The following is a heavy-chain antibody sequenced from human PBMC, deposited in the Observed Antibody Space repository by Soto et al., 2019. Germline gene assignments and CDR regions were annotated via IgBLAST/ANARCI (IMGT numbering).Heavy chain of an antibody. J-gene: IGHJ4*02. D-gene: IGHD6-13*01. CDR1: GGTFNSYT. V-gene: IGHV1-69*08. Sequence: QVQLVQSGAEVKKPGSSVKVSCKASGGTFNSYTISWVRQAPGQGLEWMGRIIPILGIANYAQKFQGRVTITADKSTSTAYMELSSLRSEDTAVYYCARDRVAAAGTCFDYWGQGTLVTVSS. CDR2: IIPILGIA. CDR3: ARDRVAAAGTCFDY.